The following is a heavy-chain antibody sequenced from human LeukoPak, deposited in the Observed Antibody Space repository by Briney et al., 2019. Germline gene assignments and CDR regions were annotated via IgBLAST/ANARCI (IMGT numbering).Heavy chain of an antibody. CDR1: GFTFSSYA. D-gene: IGHD3-10*01. J-gene: IGHJ4*02. CDR3: ARESSGGGLDY. V-gene: IGHV3-30-3*01. CDR2: ISYDGSNK. Sequence: GRSLRLSCAASGFTFSSYAMHWVRQAPGKGLEWVAVISYDGSNKYYADSVKGRFTISRDNSKNTLYLLMNSLRAEDTAVYYCARESSGGGLDYWGQGTLVTVSS.